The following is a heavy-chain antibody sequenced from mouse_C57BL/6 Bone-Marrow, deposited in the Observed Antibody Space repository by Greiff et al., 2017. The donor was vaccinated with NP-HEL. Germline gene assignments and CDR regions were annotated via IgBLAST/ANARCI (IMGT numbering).Heavy chain of an antibody. Sequence: EVKLVESGGGLVKPGGSLKLSCAASGFTFSSYAMSWVRQTPEKRLEWVATISDGGSYTYYPDNVKGRFTISRDNAKNNLYLQMSQLKSEDTAMYYCARAHYYSAMDYWGQGTSVTVSS. V-gene: IGHV5-4*03. CDR3: ARAHYYSAMDY. CDR2: ISDGGSYT. CDR1: GFTFSSYA. J-gene: IGHJ4*01.